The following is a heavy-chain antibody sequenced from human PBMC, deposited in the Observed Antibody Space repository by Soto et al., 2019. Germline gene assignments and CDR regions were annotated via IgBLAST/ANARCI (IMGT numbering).Heavy chain of an antibody. Sequence: WESLKSSCKGSGYSCTSYWSSWVRQMPGKGLEWMGRIDPSDSYTNYSPSFQGHVTISADKSISTAYLQWSSLKASDTAMYYCASMRCVSYGLDVWGQGTTVTVSS. CDR1: GYSCTSYW. D-gene: IGHD2-2*01. CDR2: IDPSDSYT. CDR3: ASMRCVSYGLDV. J-gene: IGHJ6*02. V-gene: IGHV5-10-1*01.